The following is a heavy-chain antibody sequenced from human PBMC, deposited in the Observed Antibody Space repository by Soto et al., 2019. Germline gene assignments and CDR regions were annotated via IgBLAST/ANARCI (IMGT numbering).Heavy chain of an antibody. V-gene: IGHV4-4*02. D-gene: IGHD4-4*01. CDR3: ARETYSNYGGWIDC. Sequence: QVQLQESGPRLVKPSGTLSLTCTVSGGSISSNNWWTWVRQPPGKGLEWIGEIYHSGDTNYKPSLETRVSISVDKSKNQISLRLNSVTAADTAVYYCARETYSNYGGWIDCWGQGALVTVSS. CDR1: GGSISSNNW. CDR2: IYHSGDT. J-gene: IGHJ4*02.